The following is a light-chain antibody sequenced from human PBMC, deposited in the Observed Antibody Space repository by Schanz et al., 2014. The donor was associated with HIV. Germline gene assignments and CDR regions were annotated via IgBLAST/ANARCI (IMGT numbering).Light chain of an antibody. CDR2: KND. Sequence: QSVLTQPPSASGTPGQRVTVSCSGSSSNIGSNYEYWYQPPPGAAPKLLIYKNDQRPSGVPDRFSGSKSDTSASLAISGLRSEDEADYYCAAWDDSLSGYVVFGGGTKLTVL. J-gene: IGLJ2*01. V-gene: IGLV1-47*01. CDR3: AAWDDSLSGYVV. CDR1: SSNIGSNY.